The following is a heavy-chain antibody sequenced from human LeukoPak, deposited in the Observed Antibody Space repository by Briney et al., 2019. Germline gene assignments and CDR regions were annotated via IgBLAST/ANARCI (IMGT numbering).Heavy chain of an antibody. V-gene: IGHV3-30-3*01. J-gene: IGHJ3*02. CDR3: ARRRIVGSTDDAFDI. CDR2: ISSDGNTK. CDR1: GFIFSNYN. Sequence: GGSLRLSCAASGFIFSNYNMNWVRQAPGKGLEWAAVISSDGNTKYYADSVKGRFTISRDNSNNTLYLQMNSLRADDTAIYYCARRRIVGSTDDAFDIWGQGTMVTLSS. D-gene: IGHD1-26*01.